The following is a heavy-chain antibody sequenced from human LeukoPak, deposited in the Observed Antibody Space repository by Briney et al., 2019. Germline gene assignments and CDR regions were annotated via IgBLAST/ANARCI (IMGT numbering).Heavy chain of an antibody. CDR2: IYSSGST. J-gene: IGHJ4*02. V-gene: IGHV4-61*01. Sequence: SETLSLTCTVSGGSVSSGSYYWSWIRQPPGKGLEWIGRIYSSGSTNYSPPLRSRVTMSVDTKNQFSLKVNSVTAADTAVYYCARDRAGFFDDWGQGTLVTVSS. CDR3: ARDRAGFFDD. D-gene: IGHD6-13*01. CDR1: GGSVSSGSYY.